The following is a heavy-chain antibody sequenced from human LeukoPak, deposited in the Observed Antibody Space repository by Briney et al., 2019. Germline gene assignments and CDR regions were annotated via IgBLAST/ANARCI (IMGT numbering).Heavy chain of an antibody. J-gene: IGHJ4*02. CDR1: GGSISSGDSY. CDR2: IYYSGST. D-gene: IGHD3-3*01. V-gene: IGHV4-30-4*01. CDR3: ARANTYYDFWSIDY. Sequence: SETLSLTCTVSGGSISSGDSYWGWIRQPPGRGLEWIGYIYYSGSTYYNPSLKSPVTISVDTSKNQFSLKLSSVTAADTAVYYCARANTYYDFWSIDYWGQGTLVTVSS.